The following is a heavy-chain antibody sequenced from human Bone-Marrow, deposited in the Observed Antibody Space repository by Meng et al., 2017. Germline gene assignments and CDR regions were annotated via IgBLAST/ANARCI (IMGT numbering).Heavy chain of an antibody. J-gene: IGHJ4*02. D-gene: IGHD1-26*01. CDR2: INHSGST. V-gene: IGHV4-34*01. CDR3: ARGYGIVGANLGLYYFDY. Sequence: QVRRQQVVAGLLKPSETLTPTCAVYVGSFSGYYWSWIRQPPGKGLEWIGEINHSGSTNYNPSLKSRVTISVDTSKIQFSLKLSSVTAADTAVYYCARGYGIVGANLGLYYFDYWGQGTLVTVSS. CDR1: VGSFSGYY.